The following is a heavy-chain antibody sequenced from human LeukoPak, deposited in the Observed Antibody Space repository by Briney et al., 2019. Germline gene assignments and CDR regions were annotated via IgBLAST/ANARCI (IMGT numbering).Heavy chain of an antibody. CDR2: INPNSGGT. V-gene: IGHV1-2*02. CDR1: GYTFTGYY. CDR3: ARVRPIESNAFDI. J-gene: IGHJ3*02. Sequence: GASVKVSCKASGYTFTGYYMHWVRQAPGQGLEWMGWINPNSGGTNYAQKFQGRVTMTRDTSISTAYMELSRLRSDDTAVYYCARVRPIESNAFDIWGQGTMVTVSS.